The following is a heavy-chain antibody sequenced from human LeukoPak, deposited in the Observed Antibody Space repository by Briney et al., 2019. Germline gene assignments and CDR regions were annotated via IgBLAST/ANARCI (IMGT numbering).Heavy chain of an antibody. CDR2: ISSSGSTI. CDR1: GFTFSDYY. J-gene: IGHJ3*02. D-gene: IGHD3-22*01. V-gene: IGHV3-11*04. Sequence: GGSLRLSCAASGFTFSDYYMSWIRQAPGKGLEWVSYISSSGSTIYYADSVKGRFTISRDNAKNSLYLQMNSLRDEDTAVYYCARVIEYYYDSKDAFDIWGQGTMVTVSS. CDR3: ARVIEYYYDSKDAFDI.